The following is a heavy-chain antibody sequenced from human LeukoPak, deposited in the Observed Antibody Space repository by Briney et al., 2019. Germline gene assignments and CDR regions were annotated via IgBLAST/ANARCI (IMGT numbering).Heavy chain of an antibody. CDR1: GFTFSSYS. D-gene: IGHD5-18*01. CDR3: ARGGYSYDSYYFDY. CDR2: ISSSSSTI. V-gene: IGHV3-48*04. J-gene: IGHJ4*02. Sequence: GGSLRLSCAASGFTFSSYSMNWVRQAPGKGLEWVSYISSSSSTIYYADSVKGRFTISRDNAKNSLYLQMNSLRAEDTAVYYCARGGYSYDSYYFDYWGQGTLVTVSS.